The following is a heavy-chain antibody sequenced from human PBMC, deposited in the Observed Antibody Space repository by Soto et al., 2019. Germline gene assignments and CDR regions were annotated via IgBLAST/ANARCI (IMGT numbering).Heavy chain of an antibody. D-gene: IGHD3-10*01. CDR1: EFTFSNYG. CDR3: ARDDEYSGNGMDV. Sequence: QVQLVESGGGVVQPGRSLRLSCAASEFTFSNYGMHWVRQAPGKGLEWVAVILNDGSNRYHADSVKDRFTISRDNSTNTLYLQMNRLRAEDTAVYYCARDDEYSGNGMDVWGQGTTVTVS. CDR2: ILNDGSNR. J-gene: IGHJ6*02. V-gene: IGHV3-33*01.